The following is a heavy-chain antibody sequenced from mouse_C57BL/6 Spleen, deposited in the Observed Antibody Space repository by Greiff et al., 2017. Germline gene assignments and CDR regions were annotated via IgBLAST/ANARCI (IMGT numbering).Heavy chain of an antibody. J-gene: IGHJ4*01. Sequence: EVTVVESGGGLVKPGGSLKLSCAASGFTFSDYGMHWVRQAPEKGLEWVAYISSGSSTIYYADTVKGRFTISRDNAKNTLFLQMTSLRSEDTAMYYCARPSCGYYAMDYWGQGTSVTVSS. V-gene: IGHV5-17*01. CDR2: ISSGSSTI. CDR3: ARPSCGYYAMDY. CDR1: GFTFSDYG.